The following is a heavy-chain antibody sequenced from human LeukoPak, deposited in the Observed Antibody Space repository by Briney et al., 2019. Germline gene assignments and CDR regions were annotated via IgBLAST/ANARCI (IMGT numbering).Heavy chain of an antibody. CDR1: GFTVSSNY. D-gene: IGHD1-7*01. Sequence: PGGSLRLSCAASGFTVSSNYMSWVRQAPGKGLEWVSLIYRGGSTYYPDSVRGRFTISRDNSKNTLYLQMNSLRAEDTAVYYCASKLELRGMYWGQGTLVTVSS. V-gene: IGHV3-66*01. J-gene: IGHJ4*02. CDR3: ASKLELRGMY. CDR2: IYRGGST.